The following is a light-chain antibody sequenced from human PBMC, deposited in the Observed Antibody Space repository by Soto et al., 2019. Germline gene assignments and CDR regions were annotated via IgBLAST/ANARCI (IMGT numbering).Light chain of an antibody. V-gene: IGKV3-11*01. J-gene: IGKJ2*01. CDR2: EGS. CDR3: QHRSNWPAT. Sequence: EIVLTQSPATLSLSPGERATLSCRASQSVNSYLAWYHQKPGQAPRLLIYEGSKRATGIPARFSGSGSGTDCTLTISSLEPEYFAVYYCQHRSNWPATFGQGTKVEI. CDR1: QSVNSY.